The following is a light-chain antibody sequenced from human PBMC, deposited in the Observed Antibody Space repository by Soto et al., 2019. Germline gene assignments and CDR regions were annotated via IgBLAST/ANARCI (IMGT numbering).Light chain of an antibody. J-gene: IGKJ5*01. CDR1: QAVNSW. CDR3: QQSNNHPIS. V-gene: IGKV1-12*01. CDR2: DVS. Sequence: DNQLNQSPSSISASVGDRVTITCRASQAVNSWLAWFQQKPGMAPKLVIYDVSSLQSGVPSRFSGSGSGTEFTLTISSLQPEDFATYYCQQSNNHPISFGQGTRLEIK.